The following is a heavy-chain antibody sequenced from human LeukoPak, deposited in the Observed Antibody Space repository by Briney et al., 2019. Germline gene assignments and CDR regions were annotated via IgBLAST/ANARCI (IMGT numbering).Heavy chain of an antibody. CDR3: AKGGDGYIYYFDY. V-gene: IGHV4-30-2*01. J-gene: IGHJ4*02. Sequence: WSWIRQPPGKGLEWIGYIYHSGSTYYNPSLKSRVTISVDRSKNQFSLKLSSVTAADTAVYYCAKGGDGYIYYFDYWGQGTLVTVSS. D-gene: IGHD5-24*01. CDR2: IYHSGST.